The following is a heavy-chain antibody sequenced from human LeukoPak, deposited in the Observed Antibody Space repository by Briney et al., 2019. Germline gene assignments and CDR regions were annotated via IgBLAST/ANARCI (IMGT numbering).Heavy chain of an antibody. CDR1: GFTFSSYE. Sequence: GGSLSLSCVASGFTFSSYEMNWVRQAPGRGLEWVSYMSFSGSSTYYADSVKGRFTISRDNAKNSLYLQMNSLRAEDTAVYYCARGYSSYYPDAFDIWGQGTMVTVSS. CDR2: MSFSGSST. CDR3: ARGYSSYYPDAFDI. J-gene: IGHJ3*02. D-gene: IGHD5-12*01. V-gene: IGHV3-48*03.